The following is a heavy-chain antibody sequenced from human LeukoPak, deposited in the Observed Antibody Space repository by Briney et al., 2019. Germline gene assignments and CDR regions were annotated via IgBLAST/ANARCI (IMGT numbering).Heavy chain of an antibody. J-gene: IGHJ4*02. V-gene: IGHV4-34*01. D-gene: IGHD3-10*01. Sequence: SETLSLTCAVYGGSFSGYCWSWIRQPPGKGLEWIGEINHSGSTNYNPSLKSRVTISVDTSKNQFSLKLSSVTAADTAVYFCARLPLGAFGEVLNFDFWGQGTLVTVSS. CDR3: ARLPLGAFGEVLNFDF. CDR2: INHSGST. CDR1: GGSFSGYC.